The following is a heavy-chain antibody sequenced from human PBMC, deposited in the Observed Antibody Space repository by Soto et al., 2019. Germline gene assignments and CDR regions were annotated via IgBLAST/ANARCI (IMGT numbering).Heavy chain of an antibody. CDR3: ARYPADVYGDWFYYYYGMDV. V-gene: IGHV6-1*01. CDR1: GDSVSSNSAA. D-gene: IGHD4-17*01. CDR2: TYYRSRWYN. Sequence: TLSLTCAISGDSVSSNSAAWNWIRLSPSRGLEWLAKTYYRSRWYNDYAVSVRSRITVNPVTSKNQFSLKLSSVTAADTAVYYCARYPADVYGDWFYYYYGMDVWGQGTTVTVSS. J-gene: IGHJ6*02.